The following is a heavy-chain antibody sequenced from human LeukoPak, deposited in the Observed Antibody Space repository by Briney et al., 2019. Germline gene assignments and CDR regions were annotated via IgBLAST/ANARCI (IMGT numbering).Heavy chain of an antibody. CDR2: LYHSDSV. CDR3: ARQHDSYFYYYVDV. CDR1: GYSVNNGYY. J-gene: IGHJ6*03. Sequence: SETLSLTCAVSGYSVNNGYYWVWIRQPPGKGLEWIGSLYHSDSVCYNTALQSRVSMSVDTSKNQLSLKLSFVTAADTAVYYCARQHDSYFYYYVDVWGSGTTVTVSS. V-gene: IGHV4-38-2*01.